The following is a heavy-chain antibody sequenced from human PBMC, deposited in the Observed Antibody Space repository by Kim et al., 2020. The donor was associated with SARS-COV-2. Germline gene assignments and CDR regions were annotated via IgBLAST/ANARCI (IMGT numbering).Heavy chain of an antibody. CDR1: GGSISSSSYY. V-gene: IGHV4-39*01. Sequence: SETLSLTCTVSGGSISSSSYYWGWIRQPPGKGLEWIGSIYYSGSTYYNPSLKSRVTISVDTSKNQFSLKLSSVTAADTAVYYCARKIGPECSGGSCYRYYYYYGMDVWGQGTTVTVSS. J-gene: IGHJ6*02. CDR2: IYYSGST. CDR3: ARKIGPECSGGSCYRYYYYYGMDV. D-gene: IGHD2-15*01.